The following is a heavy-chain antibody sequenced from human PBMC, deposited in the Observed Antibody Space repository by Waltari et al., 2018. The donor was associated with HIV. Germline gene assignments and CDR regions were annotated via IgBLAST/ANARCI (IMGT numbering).Heavy chain of an antibody. J-gene: IGHJ4*02. CDR1: GPSISSISYY. CDR3: ARLRFHSLYYFDS. D-gene: IGHD3-16*01. V-gene: IGHV4-39*01. Sequence: LHLQESGPELVKPSETLSLTCSVSGPSISSISYYWAWIRQPPGKGLEWIGAIYYSGTAYYNPSVKSRVSASLDASKNELSLKLTSVTATDTALYYCARLRFHSLYYFDSWGPGILVTVSS. CDR2: IYYSGTA.